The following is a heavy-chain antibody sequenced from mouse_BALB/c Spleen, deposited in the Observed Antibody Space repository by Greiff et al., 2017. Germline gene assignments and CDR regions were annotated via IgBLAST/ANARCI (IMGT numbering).Heavy chain of an antibody. CDR2: ISYSGST. D-gene: IGHD1-1*01. CDR1: GYSITSDYA. CDR3: ARSDYGSSYLYAMDY. Sequence: VQLQESGPGLVKPSQSLSLTCTVTGYSITSDYAWNWIRQFPGNKLEWMGYISYSGSTSYNPSLKSRISITRDTSKNQFFLQLNSVTTEDTATYYCARSDYGSSYLYAMDYWGQGTSVTVSS. V-gene: IGHV3-2*02. J-gene: IGHJ4*01.